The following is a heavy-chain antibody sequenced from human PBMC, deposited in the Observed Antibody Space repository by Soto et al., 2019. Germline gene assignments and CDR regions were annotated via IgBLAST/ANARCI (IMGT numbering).Heavy chain of an antibody. D-gene: IGHD4-17*01. V-gene: IGHV1-2*02. CDR1: GYTLPTYH. CDR3: ARGPYGDNAFDI. CDR2: IAPHRDGT. J-gene: IGHJ3*02. Sequence: QVQLMQSGAEVKEPGASVKVSCKASGYTLPTYHLHWVRQAPGQGLEWMGWIAPHRDGTEYAQKFQGRITLTGDTSISTAYMELKGLTSADTAVYYCARGPYGDNAFDIWGQGTMVTVSS.